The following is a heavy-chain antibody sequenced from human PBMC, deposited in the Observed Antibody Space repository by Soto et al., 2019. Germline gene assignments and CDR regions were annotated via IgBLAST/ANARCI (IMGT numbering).Heavy chain of an antibody. CDR2: ISGFSATI. V-gene: IGHV3-48*02. D-gene: IGHD2-15*01. Sequence: DVQLVNSGGGFVMPGGSLRLSCGASGFKFTSYGMNWVRQSPGKCFEWLAYISGFSATIKYADSVRGRFIVSRDNDMNSLFLQLTDLTDDDTAVYYCARGGAARPDFWGQGSLVVVSS. CDR3: ARGGAARPDF. J-gene: IGHJ4*02. CDR1: GFKFTSYG.